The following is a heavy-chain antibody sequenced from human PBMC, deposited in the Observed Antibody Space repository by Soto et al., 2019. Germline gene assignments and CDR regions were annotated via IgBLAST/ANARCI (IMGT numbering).Heavy chain of an antibody. CDR1: GGSISSYY. Sequence: KPSETLSLTCTVSGGSISSYYWSWIRQPPGKGLEWIGYIYYSGSTNYNPSLKSRVTISVDTSKNQFSLKLSSVTAADTAVYYCARVEVGYSSGWYPMRYYYYGMDVWGQGTTVTVSS. D-gene: IGHD6-19*01. V-gene: IGHV4-59*01. CDR3: ARVEVGYSSGWYPMRYYYYGMDV. J-gene: IGHJ6*02. CDR2: IYYSGST.